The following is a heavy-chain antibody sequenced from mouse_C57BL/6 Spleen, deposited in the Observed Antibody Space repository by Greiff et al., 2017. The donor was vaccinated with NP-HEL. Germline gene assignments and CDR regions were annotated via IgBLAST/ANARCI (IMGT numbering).Heavy chain of an antibody. J-gene: IGHJ2*01. CDR2: IYPRDGST. V-gene: IGHV1-78*01. Sequence: QVQLQQSDAELVKPGASVKISCKVSGYTFTDHTIHWMKQRPEQGLEWIGYIYPRDGSTKYNEKFKSKATLTVDKSSSTAYMQLSSLTSEDSAVYYCARLYDYDFDYWGQGTTLTVSS. CDR1: GYTFTDHT. D-gene: IGHD2-4*01. CDR3: ARLYDYDFDY.